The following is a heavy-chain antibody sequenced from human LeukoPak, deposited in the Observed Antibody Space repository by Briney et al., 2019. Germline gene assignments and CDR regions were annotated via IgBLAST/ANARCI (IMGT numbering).Heavy chain of an antibody. CDR3: ARDTGYTAMVTFDP. V-gene: IGHV1-18*04. D-gene: IGHD5-18*01. CDR2: ISAYNGNT. CDR1: GYSFTDYY. J-gene: IGHJ5*02. Sequence: ASVKVSCKASGYSFTDYYLHWVRQAPGQGLEWMGWISAYNGNTNYAQKLQGRVTMTTDTSTSTAYMELRSLRSDDTAVYYCARDTGYTAMVTFDPWGQGTLVTVSS.